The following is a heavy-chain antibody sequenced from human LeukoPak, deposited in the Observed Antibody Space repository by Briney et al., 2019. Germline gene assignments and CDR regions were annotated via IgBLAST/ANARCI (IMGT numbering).Heavy chain of an antibody. Sequence: TSETLSLTCTVSGGSISSGSYYWSWIRQPAGKGLEWIGRIYTSGSTNYNPSLKSRVTISVDTSKNQFSLKLSSVTAADTAVYYCARGRWLQISDYWGQGTLVTVSS. V-gene: IGHV4-61*02. CDR2: IYTSGST. D-gene: IGHD5-24*01. CDR3: ARGRWLQISDY. CDR1: GGSISSGSYY. J-gene: IGHJ4*02.